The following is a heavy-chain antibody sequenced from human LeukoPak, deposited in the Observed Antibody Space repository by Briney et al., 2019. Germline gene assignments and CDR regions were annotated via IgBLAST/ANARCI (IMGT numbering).Heavy chain of an antibody. Sequence: SETLSLTCAVYGGSFSGYYWRWIRQPPGKGLEWIGEINHSGSTNYNPSLKSRVTISVDTSKNQFSLKLSSVTAADTAVYYCGGRVVPAAPYGMDVWGQGTTVTVSS. CDR3: GGRVVPAAPYGMDV. CDR1: GGSFSGYY. V-gene: IGHV4-34*01. D-gene: IGHD2-2*01. CDR2: INHSGST. J-gene: IGHJ6*02.